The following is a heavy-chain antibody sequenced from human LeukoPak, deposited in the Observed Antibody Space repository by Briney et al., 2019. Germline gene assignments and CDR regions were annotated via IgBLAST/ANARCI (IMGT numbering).Heavy chain of an antibody. CDR1: GFTFSSYG. D-gene: IGHD2-2*01. V-gene: IGHV3-33*01. Sequence: GGSLRLSCAASGFTFSSYGMHWVRQAPGKGLEWVAVIWYDGSNKYYADSVKGRFTISRDNSKNTLYLQMDSLGAEDTAVYYCAREGYCSSTSCLRELDYWGQGTLVTVSS. CDR3: AREGYCSSTSCLRELDY. J-gene: IGHJ4*02. CDR2: IWYDGSNK.